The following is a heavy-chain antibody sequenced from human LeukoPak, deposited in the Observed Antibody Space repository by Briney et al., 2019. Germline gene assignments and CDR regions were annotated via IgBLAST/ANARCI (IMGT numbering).Heavy chain of an antibody. CDR1: GYSFTSYW. CDR2: IYPGDSDT. D-gene: IGHD6-25*01. J-gene: IGHJ3*02. Sequence: GESLKISCKGSGYSFTSYWIGWVRQMPGKGLEWMGIIYPGDSDTRYSPSFQGQVTISADKSISTAYLQWSSLKASDTAMYYCARHAYGRGIAAENDAFDIWGQGTMVTVSS. V-gene: IGHV5-51*01. CDR3: ARHAYGRGIAAENDAFDI.